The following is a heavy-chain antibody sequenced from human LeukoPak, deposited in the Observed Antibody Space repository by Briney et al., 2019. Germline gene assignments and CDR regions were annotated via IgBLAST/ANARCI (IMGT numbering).Heavy chain of an antibody. V-gene: IGHV1-18*01. CDR2: ISPYNGNT. Sequence: ASVKVSCKASGYTFTSYGFSWVRQAPGQGLEWMGWISPYNGNTKYAQKLQGRVTMTTDTSTSTAYMELRSLRSDDTAVYYCARDYSSGWPNFDYWGQGTLVTVSS. J-gene: IGHJ4*02. CDR3: ARDYSSGWPNFDY. D-gene: IGHD6-19*01. CDR1: GYTFTSYG.